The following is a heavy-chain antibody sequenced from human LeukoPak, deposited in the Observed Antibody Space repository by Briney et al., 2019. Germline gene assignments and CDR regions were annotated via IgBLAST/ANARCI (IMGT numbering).Heavy chain of an antibody. V-gene: IGHV1-2*02. J-gene: IGHJ3*02. D-gene: IGHD3-3*01. CDR3: ARAADYDFWSGYYGTDAFDI. CDR2: INPNSGGT. Sequence: ASVKVSCKASGYTFTGYYTHWVRQAPGQGLEWMGWINPNSGGTNYAQKFQGRVTMTRDTSISTAYMELSRLRSDDTAVYYCARAADYDFWSGYYGTDAFDIWGQGTMVTVSS. CDR1: GYTFTGYY.